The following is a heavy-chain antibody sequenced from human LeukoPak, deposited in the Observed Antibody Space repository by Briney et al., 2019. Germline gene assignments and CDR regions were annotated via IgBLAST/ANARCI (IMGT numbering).Heavy chain of an antibody. CDR2: INHSGST. CDR3: ARGPPMITFGGVIAKYFQH. D-gene: IGHD3-16*02. V-gene: IGHV4-34*01. CDR1: GGSFSGYY. J-gene: IGHJ1*01. Sequence: PPETPSLTCAVYGGSFSGYYWSWIRQPPGKGLEGFGEINHSGSTNYNPSLKSRVTISVDTSKNQFSLKLSSVTAADTAVYYCARGPPMITFGGVIAKYFQHWGQGTLVTVSS.